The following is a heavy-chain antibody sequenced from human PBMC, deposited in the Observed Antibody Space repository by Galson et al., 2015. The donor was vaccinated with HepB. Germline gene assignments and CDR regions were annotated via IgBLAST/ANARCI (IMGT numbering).Heavy chain of an antibody. D-gene: IGHD3-10*01. Sequence: SLRLSCAASGFTFSSYGMHWVRQAPGKGLEWVAVIWYDGSNKYYADSVKGRFTISRDNSKNTLYLQMNSLRAEDTAVYYCARGDIRGVYYFDYWGQGTLVTVSS. V-gene: IGHV3-33*08. CDR1: GFTFSSYG. CDR2: IWYDGSNK. J-gene: IGHJ4*02. CDR3: ARGDIRGVYYFDY.